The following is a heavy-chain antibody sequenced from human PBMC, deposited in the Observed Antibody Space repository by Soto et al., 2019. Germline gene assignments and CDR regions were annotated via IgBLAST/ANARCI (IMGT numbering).Heavy chain of an antibody. V-gene: IGHV4-4*02. J-gene: IGHJ4*02. CDR3: VARNLRSGARTVKGVDY. CDR2: ISHIGST. D-gene: IGHD3-3*01. CDR1: GDSINSSHW. Sequence: SETLSLTCAVSGDSINSSHWWNWVRQPPGKGLEWIGQISHIGSTNYNPSLTSRVTISVDKSKNHFSLKVTSVTAADTAVYYCVARNLRSGARTVKGVDYWGQGTLVTVSS.